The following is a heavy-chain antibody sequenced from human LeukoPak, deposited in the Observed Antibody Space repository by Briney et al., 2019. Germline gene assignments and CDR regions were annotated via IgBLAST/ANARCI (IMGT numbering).Heavy chain of an antibody. D-gene: IGHD3-22*01. CDR1: GDSINSSTYY. J-gene: IGHJ4*02. Sequence: SQTLSLTCSVSGDSINSSTYYWSWIRQHPGKGLEWIGFIYYSGSADFNPSLKSRVTISVDTSRNQISLKLSSVTAADTAVYYCARLQPYYYDSGGQGGSFDLWGQGTPVTVSS. CDR3: ARLQPYYYDSGGQGGSFDL. V-gene: IGHV4-31*03. CDR2: IYYSGSA.